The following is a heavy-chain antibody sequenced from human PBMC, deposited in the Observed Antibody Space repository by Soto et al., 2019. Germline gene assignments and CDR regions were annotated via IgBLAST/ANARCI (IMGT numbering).Heavy chain of an antibody. CDR1: GVTFSSYA. CDR3: ARRGSGSYYDY. D-gene: IGHD1-26*01. J-gene: IGHJ4*02. CDR2: ISGSGGST. V-gene: IGHV3-23*01. Sequence: EVQLLESGGGLVQPGGSLRLSCAASGVTFSSYAMRWVRQAPGKGLDWVSAISGSGGSTYYADSGKGRFTLSRDNSKHTLYLQMNSLRGEDTAVYYCARRGSGSYYDYWGQGTLVTVSS.